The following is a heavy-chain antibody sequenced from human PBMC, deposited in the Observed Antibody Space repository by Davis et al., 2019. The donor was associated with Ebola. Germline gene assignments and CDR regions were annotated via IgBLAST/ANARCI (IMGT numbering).Heavy chain of an antibody. Sequence: AASVKISCAASGFTFSGSAMHWVRQASGKGLEWVGRIRSKANSYATAYAASVKGRFTISRDDSKNTAYLQMNSLKTEDTAVYYCNVAVAGRVDYWGQGTLVTVSS. CDR3: NVAVAGRVDY. D-gene: IGHD6-19*01. CDR1: GFTFSGSA. J-gene: IGHJ4*02. V-gene: IGHV3-73*01. CDR2: IRSKANSYAT.